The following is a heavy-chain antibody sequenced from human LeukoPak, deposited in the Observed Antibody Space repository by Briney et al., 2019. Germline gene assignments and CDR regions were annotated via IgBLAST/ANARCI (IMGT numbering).Heavy chain of an antibody. CDR3: AKSGGSGLIDY. CDR1: GASISSNNYY. CDR2: IYSSGNT. Sequence: SETLSLTCTVSGASISSNNYYWGWVRQPPGKGLEWIGNIYSSGNTFYNASLKSRVTIYIDTSKNQFSLNLSSVTAADTAVYYCAKSGGSGLIDYWGQGTLVTVSS. D-gene: IGHD1-26*01. V-gene: IGHV4-39*01. J-gene: IGHJ4*02.